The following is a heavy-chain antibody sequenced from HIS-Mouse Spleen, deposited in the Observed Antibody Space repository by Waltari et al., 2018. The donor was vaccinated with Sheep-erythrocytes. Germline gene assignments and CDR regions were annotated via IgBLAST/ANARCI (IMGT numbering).Heavy chain of an antibody. D-gene: IGHD3-3*01. CDR3: ARRTYYDFWSGYYTDAFDI. J-gene: IGHJ3*02. Sequence: EVQLVQSGAEVKKPGESLKISCKGSGYSFTSYWIGWVRKMPGKGLEWMGIIFPGDSDTRYNPSFQGQVTISADKSISTAYLQWSSLKASDTAMYYCARRTYYDFWSGYYTDAFDIWGQGTMVTVSS. CDR1: GYSFTSYW. CDR2: IFPGDSDT. V-gene: IGHV5-51*03.